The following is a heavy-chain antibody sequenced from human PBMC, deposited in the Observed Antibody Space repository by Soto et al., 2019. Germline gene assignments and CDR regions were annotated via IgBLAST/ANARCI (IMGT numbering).Heavy chain of an antibody. CDR3: VRDNFGVGY. D-gene: IGHD3-10*01. CDR1: GFTFSHYW. V-gene: IGHV3-74*01. CDR2: MNSDGSDS. Sequence: EVQLVESGGGLVQPGGSLRLSCATSGFTFSHYWMQWVRQAPGQGLVWVSHMNSDGSDSTYADFVEGRFTISRDNAKNTLDLQMNSLRAEDTAVYYCVRDNFGVGYWGQGTLVTVSS. J-gene: IGHJ4*02.